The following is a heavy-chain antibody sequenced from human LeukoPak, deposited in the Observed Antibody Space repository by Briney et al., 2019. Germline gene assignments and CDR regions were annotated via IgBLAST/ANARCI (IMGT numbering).Heavy chain of an antibody. J-gene: IGHJ2*01. Sequence: TETLSLTCTVSGGSISSYYWSWIRQPAGKGLEWIGRIYTSGSTNYNPSLKSRVTMSVDTSKNQFSLKLSSVTAADTAVYYCARDEQNSGWSPWYFDLWGRGTLVTVSS. V-gene: IGHV4-4*07. D-gene: IGHD6-19*01. CDR2: IYTSGST. CDR1: GGSISSYY. CDR3: ARDEQNSGWSPWYFDL.